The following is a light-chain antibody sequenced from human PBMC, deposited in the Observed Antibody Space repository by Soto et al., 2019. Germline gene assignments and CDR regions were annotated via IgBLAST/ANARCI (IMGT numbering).Light chain of an antibody. CDR3: QQTFGTPRT. J-gene: IGKJ1*01. V-gene: IGKV1-39*01. Sequence: DSQMTQCPSSLSASAGDRVTISCRASENIRTYLNWYQQKPGRAPEVLIYAASKLQSGVPLRFSGSGSGTDFTLNITRLQPEDFATYYCQQTFGTPRTFGQGTKVDIK. CDR2: AAS. CDR1: ENIRTY.